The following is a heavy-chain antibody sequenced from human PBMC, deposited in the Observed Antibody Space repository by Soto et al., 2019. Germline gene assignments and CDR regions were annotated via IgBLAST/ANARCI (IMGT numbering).Heavy chain of an antibody. D-gene: IGHD6-13*01. Sequence: ASVKVSCKASGYTFTCYAMHWVRQAPGQRLEWMGWINAGNGNTKYSQKFQGRVTITRDTSASTAYTELSSLRSEDTAVYYCAGAHSSSWGSGYWGQGTLVAVAS. V-gene: IGHV1-3*01. CDR1: GYTFTCYA. CDR2: INAGNGNT. J-gene: IGHJ4*02. CDR3: AGAHSSSWGSGY.